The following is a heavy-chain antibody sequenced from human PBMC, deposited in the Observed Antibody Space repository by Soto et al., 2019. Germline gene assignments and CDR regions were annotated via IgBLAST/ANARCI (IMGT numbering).Heavy chain of an antibody. Sequence: ASVKVSCKASGYTFTSYAMHWVRQAPGQRLEWMGWINAGNGNTKYSQKFQGRVTITRDTSASTAYMELSSLRSEDTAVYYCARARTPPSPFIVVTGNWFDPWGQGTLVTVSS. J-gene: IGHJ5*02. V-gene: IGHV1-3*01. D-gene: IGHD3-22*01. CDR3: ARARTPPSPFIVVTGNWFDP. CDR2: INAGNGNT. CDR1: GYTFTSYA.